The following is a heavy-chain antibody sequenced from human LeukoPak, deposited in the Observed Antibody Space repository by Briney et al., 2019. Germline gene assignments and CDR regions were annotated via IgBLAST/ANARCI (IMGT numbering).Heavy chain of an antibody. CDR3: ARGPPLYYDYVWGSYRWYYFDY. J-gene: IGHJ4*02. V-gene: IGHV4-34*01. CDR1: GGSFSGYY. D-gene: IGHD3-16*02. CDR2: INHSGST. Sequence: KPSETLSLTCAVYGGSFSGYYWSWIRQPPGKGLEWIGEINHSGSTNYNPSLKSRVTISVDTSKNQFSLKLSSVTAADTAVYCCARGPPLYYDYVWGSYRWYYFDYWGQGTLVTVSS.